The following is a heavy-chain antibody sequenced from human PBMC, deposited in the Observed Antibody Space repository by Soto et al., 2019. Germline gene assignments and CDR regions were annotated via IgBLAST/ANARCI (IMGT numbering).Heavy chain of an antibody. Sequence: SETLSLTCAVYGGSFSGYYWSWIRQPPGKGLEWIGEINHSGSTNYNPSLKSRVTISVDTSKNQFSLKPSSVTAADTAVYYCARESYGDYVDYWGQGTLVTVSS. D-gene: IGHD4-17*01. V-gene: IGHV4-34*01. CDR2: INHSGST. CDR3: ARESYGDYVDY. CDR1: GGSFSGYY. J-gene: IGHJ4*02.